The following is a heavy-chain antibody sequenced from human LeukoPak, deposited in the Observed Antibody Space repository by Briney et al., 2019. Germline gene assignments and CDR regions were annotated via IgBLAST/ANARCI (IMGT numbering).Heavy chain of an antibody. CDR1: GFTFSSFA. CDR2: ITSSQGRA. CDR3: SKDPNGDYIGAFDS. V-gene: IGHV3-23*01. D-gene: IGHD4-17*01. Sequence: GGSLRLSCAASGFTFSSFAMTWVRQAPGEGLEWVASITSSQGRAYTTDSMRGRFTISRDNSQSTLYLQMNNLRVEDTAVYYCSKDPNGDYIGAFDSWGQGTLVTVSS. J-gene: IGHJ5*01.